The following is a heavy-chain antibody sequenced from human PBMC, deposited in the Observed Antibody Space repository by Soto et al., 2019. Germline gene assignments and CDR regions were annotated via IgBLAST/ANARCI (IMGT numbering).Heavy chain of an antibody. CDR1: GFTFSTYS. CDR3: ARHEGYCSGASCYNYMDV. CDR2: ISTSSSTI. D-gene: IGHD2-15*01. V-gene: IGHV3-48*01. Sequence: GGSLRLSCAASGFTFSTYSMNWVRQAPGKGLEWVSYISTSSSTIYYADSVKGRFTISRDNAENSLYLQMNSLRAEDTAVYYCARHEGYCSGASCYNYMDVWGKGTTVTVS. J-gene: IGHJ6*04.